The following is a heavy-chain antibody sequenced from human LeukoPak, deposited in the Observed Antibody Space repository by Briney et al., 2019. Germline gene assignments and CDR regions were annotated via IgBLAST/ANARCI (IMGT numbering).Heavy chain of an antibody. Sequence: SGTLSLTCAVSGGSISSSNWWSWVRQPPGKGLEWIGEIYHSGSTNYNPSLKSRVTISVDKSKNQFSLKLSSVTAADTAVYYCARDLVVAATPSGGYYDYWGQGTLVTVSS. D-gene: IGHD2-15*01. CDR2: IYHSGST. CDR1: GGSISSSNW. V-gene: IGHV4-4*02. J-gene: IGHJ4*02. CDR3: ARDLVVAATPSGGYYDY.